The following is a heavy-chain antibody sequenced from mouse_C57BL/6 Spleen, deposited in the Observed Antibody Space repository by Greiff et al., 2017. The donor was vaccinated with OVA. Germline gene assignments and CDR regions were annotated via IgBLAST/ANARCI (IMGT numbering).Heavy chain of an antibody. V-gene: IGHV1-72*01. CDR1: GYTFTSYW. CDR2: IDPNSGGT. CDR3: ARHGSSRYYAMDY. D-gene: IGHD1-1*01. Sequence: VQLKQPGAELVKPGASVKLSCKASGYTFTSYWMHWVKQRPGRGLEWIGRIDPNSGGTKYNEKFKSKATLTVDKPSSTAYMQLSSLTSEDSAVYYCARHGSSRYYAMDYWGQGTSVTVSS. J-gene: IGHJ4*01.